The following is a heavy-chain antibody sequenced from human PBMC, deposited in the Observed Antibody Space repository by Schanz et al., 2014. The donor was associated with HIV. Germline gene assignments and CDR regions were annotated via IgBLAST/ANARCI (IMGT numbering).Heavy chain of an antibody. D-gene: IGHD2-21*02. CDR1: GYSFTSRS. V-gene: IGHV1-46*01. J-gene: IGHJ3*01. CDR3: ARDVYDPSGHCFDL. Sequence: QVQLEQSGAEVKKPGVSVKVSCKTSGYSFTSRSLHWVRQAPGQGLEWMGLINPDAGGTHYSEKFRGRGTMTRDSSTSTVYMELSSLVSEDTALYFCARDVYDPSGHCFDLWGQGTMVTVSS. CDR2: INPDAGGT.